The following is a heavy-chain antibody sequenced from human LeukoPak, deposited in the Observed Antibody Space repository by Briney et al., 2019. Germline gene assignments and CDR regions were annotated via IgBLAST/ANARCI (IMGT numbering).Heavy chain of an antibody. Sequence: SETLSLTCAVYGGSFSNYFWNWIRQTPGGGLEWIGEIHHSGSTSYNSSLKSRVTISIDTSKNQFSLKLSSVTAADTAVYYCARGGRGSSSWASYYYYYGMDVWGQGTTVTVSS. J-gene: IGHJ6*02. CDR2: IHHSGST. CDR1: GGSFSNYF. V-gene: IGHV4-34*01. D-gene: IGHD6-13*01. CDR3: ARGGRGSSSWASYYYYYGMDV.